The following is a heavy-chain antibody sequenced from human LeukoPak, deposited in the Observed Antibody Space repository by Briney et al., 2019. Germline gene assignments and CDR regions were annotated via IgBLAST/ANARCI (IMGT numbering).Heavy chain of an antibody. V-gene: IGHV4-4*07. CDR2: IYPSGST. Sequence: PSETLSLTCTVSGGSISSYYWSWIRQPAKKGLECIGRIYPSGSTNYSPSLKSRVTMSVDTSKNQFSLKLSSVTAADTAVYYCARGFGYSGYTDYWGQGTLVTVSS. J-gene: IGHJ4*02. CDR1: GGSISSYY. D-gene: IGHD5-12*01. CDR3: ARGFGYSGYTDY.